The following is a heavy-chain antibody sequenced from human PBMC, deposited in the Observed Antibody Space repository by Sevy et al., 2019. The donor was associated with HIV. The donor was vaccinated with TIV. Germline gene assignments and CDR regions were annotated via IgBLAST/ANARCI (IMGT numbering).Heavy chain of an antibody. V-gene: IGHV4-39*01. CDR1: GGSISSSSYY. J-gene: IGHJ6*02. Sequence: SETLSLTCTVSGGSISSSSYYWGWIRQPPGKGLEWIGSIYYSGSTYYHPSLKSRVTISVDTSKNQFSLKLGSVTAADTAVYYCAKTTSNYDFWSGYPHYYYGMDVWGQGTTVTVSS. CDR3: AKTTSNYDFWSGYPHYYYGMDV. CDR2: IYYSGST. D-gene: IGHD3-3*01.